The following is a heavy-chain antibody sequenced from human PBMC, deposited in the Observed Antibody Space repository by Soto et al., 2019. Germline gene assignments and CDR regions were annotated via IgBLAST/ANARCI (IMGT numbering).Heavy chain of an antibody. CDR3: ARDSPLVVVAATGWFDP. CDR1: GGTFSSYT. Sequence: GASVKVSCKASGGTFSSYTISWVRQAPGQGLEWMGRIIPILGIANYAQKFQGRVTITADKSTSTAYMELSSLRSEDTAVYYCARDSPLVVVAATGWFDPWGQGTLVTVSS. V-gene: IGHV1-69*04. D-gene: IGHD2-15*01. J-gene: IGHJ5*02. CDR2: IIPILGIA.